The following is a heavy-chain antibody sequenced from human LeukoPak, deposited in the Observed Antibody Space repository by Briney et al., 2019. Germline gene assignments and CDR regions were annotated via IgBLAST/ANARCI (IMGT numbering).Heavy chain of an antibody. J-gene: IGHJ4*02. Sequence: GESLKISCKGSGYSFTSYWIGWVRQMPGKGLEWMGIIYPGDSDTRYSPSFQGQVTISADKSISTAYRQWSSLKASDTAIYYCARLFILNSEGLYYFDYWGRGSLVTVSS. V-gene: IGHV5-51*01. CDR3: ARLFILNSEGLYYFDY. CDR2: IYPGDSDT. CDR1: GYSFTSYW. D-gene: IGHD4-23*01.